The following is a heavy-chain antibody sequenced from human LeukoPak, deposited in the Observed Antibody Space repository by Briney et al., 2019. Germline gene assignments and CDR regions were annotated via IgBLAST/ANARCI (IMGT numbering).Heavy chain of an antibody. CDR1: GYTFTSYG. Sequence: ASVKVSCKASGYTFTSYGISWVRQAPGQGLEWMGWISAYNGSTNYAQKLQGRVTMTTDTSTSTAYMELRSLRSDDTAVYYCARDNDYGGKRGDNWFDPWGQGTPVPVSS. CDR2: ISAYNGST. V-gene: IGHV1-18*01. D-gene: IGHD4-23*01. J-gene: IGHJ5*02. CDR3: ARDNDYGGKRGDNWFDP.